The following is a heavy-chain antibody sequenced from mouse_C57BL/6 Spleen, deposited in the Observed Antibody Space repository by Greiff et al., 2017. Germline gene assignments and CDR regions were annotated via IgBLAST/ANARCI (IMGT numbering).Heavy chain of an antibody. V-gene: IGHV5-17*01. J-gene: IGHJ3*01. Sequence: EVKLQESGGGLVKPGGSLKLSCAASGFTFSDYGMHWVRQAPEKGLEWVAYISSGSSTIYYADTVKGRFTISRDNAKNTLFLQMTSLRSEDTAMYYCATDLTVVATRFAYWGQGTLVTVSA. CDR3: ATDLTVVATRFAY. CDR1: GFTFSDYG. D-gene: IGHD1-1*01. CDR2: ISSGSSTI.